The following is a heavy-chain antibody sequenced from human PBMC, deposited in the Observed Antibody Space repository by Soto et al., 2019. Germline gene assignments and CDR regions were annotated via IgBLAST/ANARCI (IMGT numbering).Heavy chain of an antibody. V-gene: IGHV1-69*13. D-gene: IGHD3-3*01. CDR1: SGSFGKSA. J-gene: IGHJ4*02. Sequence: SVEVSLKASSGSFGKSAINWVRQTPGQGLEWLGGFIPVYRTLNYAQKFQGRVTITADESTGTAYMTLSSLASDDTAVYYCATGVIWIGYFTVDSWGQGTRVTVSS. CDR3: ATGVIWIGYFTVDS. CDR2: FIPVYRTL.